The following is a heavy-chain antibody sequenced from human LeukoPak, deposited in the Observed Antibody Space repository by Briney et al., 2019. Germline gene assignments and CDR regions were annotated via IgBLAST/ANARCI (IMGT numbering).Heavy chain of an antibody. V-gene: IGHV4-59*01. CDR1: GGSICSYY. CDR3: ASMDSSGWPFDY. CDR2: IYYSGST. J-gene: IGHJ4*02. D-gene: IGHD6-19*01. Sequence: PSETLSLTCTVSGGSICSYYWSWIRQPPGKGLEWIGYIYYSGSTNYNPSLKSRVTISVDTSKNQFSLKLSSVTAADTAVYYCASMDSSGWPFDYWGQGTLVTVSS.